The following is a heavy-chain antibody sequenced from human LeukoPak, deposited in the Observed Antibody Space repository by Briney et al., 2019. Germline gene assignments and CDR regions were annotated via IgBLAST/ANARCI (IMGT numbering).Heavy chain of an antibody. CDR1: GGSISSGSYY. Sequence: TLSLTCSVSGGSISSGSYYWSWIRQPAGKGLEWIGRIYTSGSTNYNPSLKSRVTISVDTSKNQFSLKLTSVTAADAAVYYCARDLGYGGFDWAPWGQGTLVTVSS. CDR2: IYTSGST. J-gene: IGHJ5*02. V-gene: IGHV4-61*02. D-gene: IGHD5-12*01. CDR3: ARDLGYGGFDWAP.